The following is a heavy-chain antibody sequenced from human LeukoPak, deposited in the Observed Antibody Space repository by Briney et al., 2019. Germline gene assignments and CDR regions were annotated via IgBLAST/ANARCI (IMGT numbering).Heavy chain of an antibody. CDR3: ATDSLGAAAGAAAFEY. Sequence: GGSLRLSCAGSGLTFSSYWMTWVRQAPGKGLEWVANIKQDGSEKYYADSVKGRFTISRDNAKNSLYLQMNFLRDEDTAVYHCATDSLGAAAGAAAFEYWAQGTLVTVSS. D-gene: IGHD6-13*01. V-gene: IGHV3-7*01. J-gene: IGHJ4*02. CDR2: IKQDGSEK. CDR1: GLTFSSYW.